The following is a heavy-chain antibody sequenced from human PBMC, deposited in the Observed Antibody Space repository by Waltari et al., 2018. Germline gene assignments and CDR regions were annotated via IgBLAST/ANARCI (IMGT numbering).Heavy chain of an antibody. V-gene: IGHV4-39*07. CDR2: ISYNGGT. D-gene: IGHD3-10*01. J-gene: IGHJ6*02. CDR1: GASINNHNYQ. Sequence: QVQLRESGPGLVKPSETLDLTCSVSGASINNHNYQWGWIRQPPGKGLEWVGSISYNGGTYYDPSLKSGVVICTDMSRNRFSLRLSSVTAADAAVYYCAREVNGEFRESWSSDFYGLDVWGQGTTVVVSS. CDR3: AREVNGEFRESWSSDFYGLDV.